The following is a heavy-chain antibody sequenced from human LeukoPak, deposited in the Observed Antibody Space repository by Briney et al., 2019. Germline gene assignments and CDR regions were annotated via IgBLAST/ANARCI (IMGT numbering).Heavy chain of an antibody. CDR2: IVVGSGNT. D-gene: IGHD2-2*01. CDR3: AAPYCSSTSCYRDAFDI. J-gene: IGHJ3*02. V-gene: IGHV1-58*01. CDR1: GFTFTSSA. Sequence: GTSVKVSCKASGFTFTSSAVQWVRQARGQRLEWIGWIVVGSGNTNYAQKFQERVTITRDMSTGTAYMELSSLRSEDTAVYYCAAPYCSSTSCYRDAFDIWGQGTMVTVSS.